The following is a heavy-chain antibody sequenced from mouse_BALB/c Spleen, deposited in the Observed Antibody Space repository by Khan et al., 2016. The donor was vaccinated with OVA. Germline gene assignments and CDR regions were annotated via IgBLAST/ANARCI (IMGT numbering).Heavy chain of an antibody. V-gene: IGHV9-3-1*01. J-gene: IGHJ4*01. Sequence: QIQLVQSGPDLKKPGETVKISCKASGYIFTNYGINWVKQAPGKGLKWMGWIYINTGEPTYVDDFKGRFAFSLETSASTAYLQINNLKNEDTATYFCARGGRRAIDYWGQGTSVTVSS. CDR1: GYIFTNYG. CDR2: IYINTGEP. CDR3: ARGGRRAIDY. D-gene: IGHD3-3*01.